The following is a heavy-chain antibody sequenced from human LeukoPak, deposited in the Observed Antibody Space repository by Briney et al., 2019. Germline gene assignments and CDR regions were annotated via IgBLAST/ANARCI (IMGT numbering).Heavy chain of an antibody. CDR2: ITGSGLNT. CDR3: AKGLRIPSN. V-gene: IGHV3-23*01. J-gene: IGHJ4*02. CDR1: GFTFSDYG. Sequence: GGSFRLSCAASGFTFSDYGMTWVRQTPGNGLEWVSSITGSGLNTYYVDSVKGRFIISRDNSKTTLYLQMNSLRVEDTAVYYCAKGLRIPSNWGQGILVTVSS. D-gene: IGHD2-21*01.